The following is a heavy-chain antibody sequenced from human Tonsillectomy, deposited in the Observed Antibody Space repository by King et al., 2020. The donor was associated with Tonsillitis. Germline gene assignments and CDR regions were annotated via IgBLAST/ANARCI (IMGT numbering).Heavy chain of an antibody. CDR3: ARARGYSYGFDF. CDR2: ISYDGSNK. V-gene: IGHV3-30*01. CDR1: GFTFSNFA. D-gene: IGHD5-18*01. Sequence: VQLVESGGGVVQPGRSLRLSCAASGFTFSNFAMHWVRQAPGKGLEWVAVISYDGSNKFYADSVKGRFTISRDNSKNPLWLQMNSLRAEDTAVYYCARARGYSYGFDFWGQGTLVTVSS. J-gene: IGHJ4*02.